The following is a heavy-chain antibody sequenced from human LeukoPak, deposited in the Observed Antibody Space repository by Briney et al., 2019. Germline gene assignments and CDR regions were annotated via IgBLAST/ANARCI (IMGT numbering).Heavy chain of an antibody. Sequence: ASVKVSCKASGYTFTSYGISWVRQAPGQGLEWMGWISAYNGNTNYAQKLQGRVTMTTDTSTSTAYMELRSLRSDDTAVYYCARGPGSGSYSKSNWFDPWGQGTLVTVSS. CDR2: ISAYNGNT. V-gene: IGHV1-18*01. CDR3: ARGPGSGSYSKSNWFDP. CDR1: GYTFTSYG. J-gene: IGHJ5*02. D-gene: IGHD3-10*01.